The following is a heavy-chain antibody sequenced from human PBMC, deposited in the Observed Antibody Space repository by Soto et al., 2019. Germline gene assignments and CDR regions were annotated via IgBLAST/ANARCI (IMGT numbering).Heavy chain of an antibody. V-gene: IGHV3-21*01. CDR1: GFTFSSYS. J-gene: IGHJ4*02. CDR2: ISSSSSYI. CDR3: ARGGLSSSWYDFDDY. Sequence: GGSLRLSCAASGFTFSSYSMNWVRQAPGKGLEWVSSISSSSSYIYYADSVKGRFTISRDNAKNSLYLQMNSLRAEDTAVYYCARGGLSSSWYDFDDYWGQGTLVTVSS. D-gene: IGHD6-13*01.